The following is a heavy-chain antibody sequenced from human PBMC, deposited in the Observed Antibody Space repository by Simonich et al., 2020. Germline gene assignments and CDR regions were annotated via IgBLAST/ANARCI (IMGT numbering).Heavy chain of an antibody. Sequence: GGGLVKPGGSLRLSCAASGFTFSSYSMNWVRPAPGKGLEWVSSISSSSSYIYYADSVKGRFTISRDNAKNSLYLQMNSLRAEDTAVDYCARDTSYYGSGSYYFDYWGQGTLVTVSS. CDR2: ISSSSSYI. J-gene: IGHJ4*02. CDR1: GFTFSSYS. D-gene: IGHD3-10*01. CDR3: ARDTSYYGSGSYYFDY. V-gene: IGHV3-21*01.